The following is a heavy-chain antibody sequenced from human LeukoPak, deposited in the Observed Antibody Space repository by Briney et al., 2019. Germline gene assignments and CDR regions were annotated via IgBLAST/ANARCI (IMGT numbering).Heavy chain of an antibody. CDR3: GRDIKVEWELHGNWFEP. J-gene: IGHJ5*02. CDR1: GYTFTSYG. V-gene: IGHV1-18*01. Sequence: ASVKVSCKASGYTFTSYGISWVRQAPGQGLEWMGWISAYNGNKNYAQKLQGRVTMTTDTSTSTAYMELRILRSDDTAVYYCGRDIKVEWELHGNWFEPWGQGNLVTVSS. CDR2: ISAYNGNK. D-gene: IGHD1-26*01.